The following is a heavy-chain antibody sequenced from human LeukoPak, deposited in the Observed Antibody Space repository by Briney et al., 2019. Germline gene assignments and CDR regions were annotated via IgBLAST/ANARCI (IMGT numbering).Heavy chain of an antibody. CDR2: ISSSSSTI. J-gene: IGHJ4*02. Sequence: GGSLRLSCAASGFTFSRYSMNWVRQAPGKGLEWVSYISSSSSTIYYADSVKGRFTISRDNAKNSLYLQMNSLRAEDTAVYYCARWSYSFRRGYFDYWGQGTLVTVSS. V-gene: IGHV3-48*04. CDR1: GFTFSRYS. D-gene: IGHD2-15*01. CDR3: ARWSYSFRRGYFDY.